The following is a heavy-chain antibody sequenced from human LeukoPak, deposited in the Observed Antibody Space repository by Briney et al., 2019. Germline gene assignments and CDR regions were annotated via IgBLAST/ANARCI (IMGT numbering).Heavy chain of an antibody. Sequence: ASVKVSCKASGYTFTGYYMHWVRQAPGQGLEWMGWINPNSGGTNYAQKFQGRVTMTRDTSISTAYMELSRLRSDDTAVYYCARATGTTGDWFDPWGQGTLVTASS. CDR1: GYTFTGYY. J-gene: IGHJ5*02. CDR3: ARATGTTGDWFDP. D-gene: IGHD1-7*01. V-gene: IGHV1-2*02. CDR2: INPNSGGT.